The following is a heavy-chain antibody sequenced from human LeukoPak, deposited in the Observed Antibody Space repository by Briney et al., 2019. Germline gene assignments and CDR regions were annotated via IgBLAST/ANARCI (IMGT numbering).Heavy chain of an antibody. J-gene: IGHJ5*01. V-gene: IGHV1-18*01. CDR1: GYTFFSFG. CDR3: ARDRRDWSDS. CDR2: VSANNGDT. Sequence: GASVKVSCKASGYTFFSFGISWVRQAPGQGLEWMGWVSANNGDTIYTEKFQDRVTMTTDTSTNTAYMEVRSLRSDDTAVYYCARDRRDWSDSWGQGTLVTVSS.